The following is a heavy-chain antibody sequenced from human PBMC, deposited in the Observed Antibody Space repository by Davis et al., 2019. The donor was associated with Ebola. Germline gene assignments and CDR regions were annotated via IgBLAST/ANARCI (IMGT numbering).Heavy chain of an antibody. CDR1: GFTFSSYS. V-gene: IGHV3-21*04. CDR3: ARNLGYCTNGVCYNWYFDL. CDR2: ISSSSSYI. Sequence: GESLKISCAASGFTFSSYSMNWVRQAPGKGLEWVSSISSSSSYIYYADSVKGRFTISRDNSKNTLYLQMNSLRAEDTAVYYCARNLGYCTNGVCYNWYFDLWGRGTLVTVSS. J-gene: IGHJ2*01. D-gene: IGHD2-8*01.